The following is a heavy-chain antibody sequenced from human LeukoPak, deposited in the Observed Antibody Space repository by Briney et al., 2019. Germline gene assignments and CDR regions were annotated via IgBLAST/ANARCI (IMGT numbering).Heavy chain of an antibody. V-gene: IGHV4-39*07. D-gene: IGHD1-1*01. CDR3: ARVGRYNWNDGIDY. J-gene: IGHJ4*02. CDR1: GGPISSTSYY. CDR2: IYYSGST. Sequence: SETLSLTCTVSGGPISSTSYYWGWIRQPPGKGLEWIGSIYYSGSTYYNPSLKSRVTISVDTSKNQFSLKLSSVTAADTAVYYCARVGRYNWNDGIDYWGQGTLVTVSS.